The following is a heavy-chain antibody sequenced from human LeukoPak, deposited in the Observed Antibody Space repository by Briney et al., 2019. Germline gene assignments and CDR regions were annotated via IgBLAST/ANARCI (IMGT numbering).Heavy chain of an antibody. CDR1: GGTFSSYA. CDR2: IIPIFGTA. CDR3: ASAHYYDSSGYSSWGY. D-gene: IGHD3-22*01. V-gene: IGHV1-69*01. J-gene: IGHJ4*02. Sequence: ASVKVSCKASGGTFSSYAISWVRQAPGQGLEWMGGIIPIFGTANYAQKFRGRVTITADESTSTAYMELSSLRSEDTAVYYCASAHYYDSSGYSSWGYWGQGTLVTVSS.